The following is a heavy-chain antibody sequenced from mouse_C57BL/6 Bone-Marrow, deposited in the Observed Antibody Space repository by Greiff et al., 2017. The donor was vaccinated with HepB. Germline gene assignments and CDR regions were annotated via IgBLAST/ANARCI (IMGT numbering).Heavy chain of an antibody. J-gene: IGHJ3*01. D-gene: IGHD2-12*01. Sequence: QVQLQQSGSELMSPGSSVKLSCKDFDSEVFPIAYMSWVRQKPGHGFEWIGGILSSIGRTIYGEMFEDKATFDADTLSNTAYLERNSLTSEDSAICYCARGTYDAWFAYWGQGTLVTVSA. CDR2: ILSSIGRT. CDR1: DSEVFPIAY. V-gene: IGHV15-2*01. CDR3: ARGTYDAWFAY.